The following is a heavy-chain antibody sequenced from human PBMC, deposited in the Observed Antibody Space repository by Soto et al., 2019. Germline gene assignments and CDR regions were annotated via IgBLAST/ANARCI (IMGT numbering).Heavy chain of an antibody. CDR1: GYSISSGYY. D-gene: IGHD3-22*01. Sequence: SETLFLTCAVSGYSISSGYYSVWLRQPPGKGLEWIGSIYHGRSTYYLPSLNSRVTLSIDMTNNPGCLILNSVTAADTAVYYCARVGPWVPYYYDSSPYTFENWFDPWGQGTLVTVSA. CDR3: ARVGPWVPYYYDSSPYTFENWFDP. V-gene: IGHV4-38-2*01. CDR2: IYHGRST. J-gene: IGHJ5*02.